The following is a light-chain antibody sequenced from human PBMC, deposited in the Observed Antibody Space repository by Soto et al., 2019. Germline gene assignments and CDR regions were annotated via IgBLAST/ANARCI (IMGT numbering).Light chain of an antibody. Sequence: IVLTHSPGTLSLSPCERTTLSCRASQSISRYLAWYQQKPGQAPRLLIFGASTRATGIPDRFSGSGAGAYFNLTISRLEPADFGVYYCQQYGSSHTFGQGTRLEIK. CDR3: QQYGSSHT. V-gene: IGKV3-20*01. CDR2: GAS. J-gene: IGKJ5*01. CDR1: QSISRY.